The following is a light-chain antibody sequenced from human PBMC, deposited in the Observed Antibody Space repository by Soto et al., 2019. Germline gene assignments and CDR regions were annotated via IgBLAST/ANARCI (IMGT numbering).Light chain of an antibody. CDR3: QQLFMSHPS. CDR2: KAS. Sequence: DIQMTQSPSTLTSSVGDRVTITCRASQRISSWLALYQQKPGTAPKLLISKASGLQSGGPARFSGLGSGTEFSRTVSSLQPEDFATYYFQQLFMSHPSFGPGTNVDIK. V-gene: IGKV1-5*03. J-gene: IGKJ3*01. CDR1: QRISSW.